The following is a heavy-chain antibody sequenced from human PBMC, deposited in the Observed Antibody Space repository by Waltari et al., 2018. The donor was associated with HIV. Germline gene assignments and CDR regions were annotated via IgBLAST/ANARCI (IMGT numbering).Heavy chain of an antibody. D-gene: IGHD3-3*02. V-gene: IGHV3-53*02. CDR1: GLSVSSNY. CDR3: ARVRSIMGRFLGFDY. CDR2: IYRSGDA. Sequence: EVQLVETGGGLIKHGGSLRRSCAAPGLSVSSNYMSGVRQDPGKGLEWVSVIYRSGDAYYADFVKGRFTISRDNSKNTLYLQMNSLRAEDTAVYYCARVRSIMGRFLGFDYWGQGTLVTVSS. J-gene: IGHJ4*02.